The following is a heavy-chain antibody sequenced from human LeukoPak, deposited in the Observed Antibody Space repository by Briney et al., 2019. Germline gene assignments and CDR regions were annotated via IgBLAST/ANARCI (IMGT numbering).Heavy chain of an antibody. CDR3: ARDILEPQRYYYYYGMDA. V-gene: IGHV1-69*13. Sequence: SVKVSCKASGGTFSSYAISWVRQAPGQELEWMGGIIPIFGTANYAQKFQGRVTITADESTSTAYMELSSLRSEDTAVYYCARDILEPQRYYYYYGMDAWGQGTTVTVSS. CDR2: IIPIFGTA. J-gene: IGHJ6*02. D-gene: IGHD1-1*01. CDR1: GGTFSSYA.